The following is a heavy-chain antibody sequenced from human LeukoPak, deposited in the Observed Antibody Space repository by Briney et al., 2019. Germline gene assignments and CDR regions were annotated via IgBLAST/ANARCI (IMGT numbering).Heavy chain of an antibody. V-gene: IGHV1-8*01. CDR3: ARGRQPSRPFCSGTSCYSFYYYMDV. Sequence: ASVKVSCKASGYTFTNYDITWVRQASGHGLEWMGWMNPNSANTGYAQKFQGRVTMTRNTSISTAYLELSSLISEDTAVYYCARGRQPSRPFCSGTSCYSFYYYMDVWGKGPRSPSP. CDR1: GYTFTNYD. D-gene: IGHD2-15*01. CDR2: MNPNSANT. J-gene: IGHJ6*03.